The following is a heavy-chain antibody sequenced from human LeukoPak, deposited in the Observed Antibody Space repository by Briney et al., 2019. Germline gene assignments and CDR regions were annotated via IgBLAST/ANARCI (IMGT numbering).Heavy chain of an antibody. J-gene: IGHJ4*02. V-gene: IGHV3-23*01. CDR1: GFTFSSYG. CDR2: ISGSGGST. CDR3: ARHDSSGYYSDFDF. D-gene: IGHD3-22*01. Sequence: GGSLRLSCAASGFTFSSYGMSWVRQAPGKGLEWVSVISGSGGSTYYADSVKGRFSISRDKSKSTLYLQMNSLRADDTALYYCARHDSSGYYSDFDFWGQGTLVTVSS.